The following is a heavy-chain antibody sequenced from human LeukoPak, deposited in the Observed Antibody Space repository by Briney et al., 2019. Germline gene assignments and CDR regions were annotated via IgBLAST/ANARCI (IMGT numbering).Heavy chain of an antibody. Sequence: GASVKVSCKASGYMFTGYYMHWVRQGPGQGLEWMGWTNPNSGGTNYAQKFQGRVTMTRDTSISTAYMELSSLRSDDTAVYYCARGYCSGDCFTLFDYWGQGTLSPSPQ. D-gene: IGHD2-21*02. CDR2: TNPNSGGT. CDR1: GYMFTGYY. V-gene: IGHV1-2*02. J-gene: IGHJ4*02. CDR3: ARGYCSGDCFTLFDY.